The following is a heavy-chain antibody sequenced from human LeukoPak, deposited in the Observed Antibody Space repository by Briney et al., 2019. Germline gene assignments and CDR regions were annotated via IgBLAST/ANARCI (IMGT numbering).Heavy chain of an antibody. V-gene: IGHV3-21*01. CDR3: ARIPPMTTVTI. J-gene: IGHJ4*02. Sequence: GGSLRLSCVAAGFSFSSYSMNWVRQAPGKGLEWVSSISSGSYIYYADSVRGRFTISRDNAKNSLYLQMNSLRVEDTAVHHCARIPPMTTVTIWGQGTLVTVSS. D-gene: IGHD4-17*01. CDR2: ISSGSYI. CDR1: GFSFSSYS.